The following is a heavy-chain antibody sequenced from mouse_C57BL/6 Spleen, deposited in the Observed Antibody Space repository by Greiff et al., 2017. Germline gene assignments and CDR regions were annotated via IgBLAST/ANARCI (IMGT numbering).Heavy chain of an antibody. CDR1: GFSFNTYA. D-gene: IGHD2-4*01. V-gene: IGHV10-1*01. Sequence: EVQLVESGGGLVQPKGSLKLSCAASGFSFNTYAMNWVRQAPGKGLEWVARIRSKSNNYATYYADSVKDRFTISRDDSESMLYLQMNNLKTEDTAMYYCVRDDYDVRFAYWGQGTLVTVSA. CDR2: IRSKSNNYAT. J-gene: IGHJ3*01. CDR3: VRDDYDVRFAY.